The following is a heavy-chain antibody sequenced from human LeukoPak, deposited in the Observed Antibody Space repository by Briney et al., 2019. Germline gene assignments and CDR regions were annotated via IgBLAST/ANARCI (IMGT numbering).Heavy chain of an antibody. D-gene: IGHD3-22*01. CDR1: GFTFSDYS. V-gene: IGHV3-48*02. Sequence: GGSPRLSCAASGFTFSDYSIHWVRQAPGKGLEWVSYISGSSITIHYADSVKGRFIISRDNAKNSLYLQMNSLRDEDTAVYYCARYLHDYDSSGFAYWGQGTLVTVSS. J-gene: IGHJ4*02. CDR3: ARYLHDYDSSGFAY. CDR2: ISGSSITI.